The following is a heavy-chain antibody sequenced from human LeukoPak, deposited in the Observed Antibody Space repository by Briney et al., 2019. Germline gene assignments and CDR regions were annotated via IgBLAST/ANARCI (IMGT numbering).Heavy chain of an antibody. V-gene: IGHV3-64*01. Sequence: GGSLGLSCAASGFTFSSYAMHWVRQAPGKGLEYVSAISSNGGSTYYANSVKGRFTISRDNSKNTLYLQMGSLRAEDMAVYYCARGAQVELRVQSTWFDPWGQGTLVTVSS. D-gene: IGHD1-1*01. CDR3: ARGAQVELRVQSTWFDP. J-gene: IGHJ5*02. CDR1: GFTFSSYA. CDR2: ISSNGGST.